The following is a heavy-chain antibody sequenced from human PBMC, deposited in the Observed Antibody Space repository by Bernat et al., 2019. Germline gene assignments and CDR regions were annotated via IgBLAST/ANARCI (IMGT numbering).Heavy chain of an antibody. CDR3: AKDKNSGSYWGADY. Sequence: EVQLLESGGGLVQPGRSLRLSCAASGFTFDDYAMHLVRQAPGKGLEWVSGISWNSGSIGYADSVKGRFTISRDNAKNSLYLQMNSLRAEDTALYYCAKDKNSGSYWGADYWGQGTLVTVSS. V-gene: IGHV3-9*01. D-gene: IGHD1-26*01. CDR1: GFTFDDYA. CDR2: ISWNSGSI. J-gene: IGHJ4*02.